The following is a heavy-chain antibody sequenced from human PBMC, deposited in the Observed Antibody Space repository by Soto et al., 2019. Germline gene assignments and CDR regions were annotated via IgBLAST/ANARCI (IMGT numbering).Heavy chain of an antibody. Sequence: GGSLRLSCAASGFTFSSYAMNWVRQAPGKGLEWVSSINGNGRKTSYADSVRGRFTISRDNSKKTLFLHVNSPRAEDTAVYYCVKDLNFDFWTGYRYYAMEIWGQGTTVTVSS. CDR3: VKDLNFDFWTGYRYYAMEI. CDR2: INGNGRKT. CDR1: GFTFSSYA. V-gene: IGHV3-23*01. D-gene: IGHD3-3*01. J-gene: IGHJ6*02.